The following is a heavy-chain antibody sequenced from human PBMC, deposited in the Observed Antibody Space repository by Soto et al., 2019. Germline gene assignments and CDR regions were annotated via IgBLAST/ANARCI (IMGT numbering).Heavy chain of an antibody. CDR3: ARADCSSTSCSWRDYYGMDV. CDR1: CGSVISGSYY. D-gene: IGHD2-2*01. V-gene: IGHV4-61*01. Sequence: SETLSLTCTFSCGSVISGSYYWSWIRQPPGKGLEWIGYIYYSGSTNYNPSLKSRVTISVDTSKNQFSLKLSSVTAADTAVYYCARADCSSTSCSWRDYYGMDVWGQGTTVTVSS. J-gene: IGHJ6*02. CDR2: IYYSGST.